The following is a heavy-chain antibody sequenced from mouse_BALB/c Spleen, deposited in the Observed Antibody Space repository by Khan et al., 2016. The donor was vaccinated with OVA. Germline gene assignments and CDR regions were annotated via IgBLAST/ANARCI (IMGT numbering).Heavy chain of an antibody. CDR1: GFSLTSYG. V-gene: IGHV2-6-1*01. J-gene: IGHJ4*01. CDR3: ARHVDDYYALDY. CDR2: IWSDGNT. Sequence: QVQLKESGPGLVAPSQSLSITCTISGFSLTSYGIHWVRQPPGKGLEWLVVIWSDGNTTYNSALKSRLTITKDKSKSQGFLTINSLQTDDTAMYYCARHVDDYYALDYWGQGTSVTVSS.